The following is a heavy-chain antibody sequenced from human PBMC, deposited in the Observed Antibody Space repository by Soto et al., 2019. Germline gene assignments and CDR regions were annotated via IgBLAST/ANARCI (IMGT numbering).Heavy chain of an antibody. CDR2: IGGHNGNI. V-gene: IGHV1-18*04. CDR3: ARDSVSGSDFWSAYIGGYFDI. J-gene: IGHJ4*02. CDR1: GYTFTKYG. Sequence: QVQLVQSGAELKRPGASVKVSCKAYGYTFTKYGVSWVRQAPGQGLEWIGWIGGHNGNINYSQKVQGRLTMTTDTSTSRGYMELRSLQSNDTAVYDCARDSVSGSDFWSAYIGGYFDIWGQGSLVTMSS. D-gene: IGHD3-3*01.